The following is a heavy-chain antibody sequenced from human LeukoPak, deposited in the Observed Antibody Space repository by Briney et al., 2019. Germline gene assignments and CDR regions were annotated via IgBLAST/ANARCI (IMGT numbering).Heavy chain of an antibody. Sequence: SETLSLTCTVSGASMSNHYWSWIRQPPGKGLEWIGYIYDSETTNYNPPLKSRVTMSVDTSKSQFSLRLSSVTAADTALYYCATRPAGTTWYGVFDYWSRGTLVTVSS. J-gene: IGHJ4*02. CDR1: GASMSNHY. D-gene: IGHD6-13*01. V-gene: IGHV4-59*11. CDR2: IYDSETT. CDR3: ATRPAGTTWYGVFDY.